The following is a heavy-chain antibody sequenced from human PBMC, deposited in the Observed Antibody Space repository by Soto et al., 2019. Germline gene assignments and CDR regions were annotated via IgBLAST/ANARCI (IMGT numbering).Heavy chain of an antibody. D-gene: IGHD6-13*01. CDR1: GFILSDCA. V-gene: IGHV3-48*01. CDR3: ARGEAAADYYYYGMDV. CDR2: ISSSSSVI. J-gene: IGHJ6*02. Sequence: GSLRLSCATSGFILSDCAMNWVRQAPGKGLEWVSYISSSSSVIDYADSVKGRFTISRDNSKNTLYLQMNSLRAEDTAVYYCARGEAAADYYYYGMDVWGQGTTVTVSS.